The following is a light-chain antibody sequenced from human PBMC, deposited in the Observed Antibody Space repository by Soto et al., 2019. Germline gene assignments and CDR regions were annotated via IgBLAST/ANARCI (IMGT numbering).Light chain of an antibody. V-gene: IGKV3-15*01. J-gene: IGKJ1*01. CDR2: GAS. CDR1: QSLYSD. CDR3: QQYSEWPWT. Sequence: EIVMTQFPVTLSVSPGERATLSCRASQSLYSDLAWYQQKPGQAPRLLIYGASARATGISARFSGSGSETEFTLTISSLQSEDFALYYCQQYSEWPWTFGQGTKVVIK.